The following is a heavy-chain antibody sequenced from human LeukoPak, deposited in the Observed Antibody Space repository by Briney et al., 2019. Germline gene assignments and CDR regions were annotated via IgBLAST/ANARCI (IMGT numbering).Heavy chain of an antibody. V-gene: IGHV3-73*01. CDR3: TRRESQGSSTNWYFDL. CDR1: GFTFSGSA. CDR2: IRSKPNSYAT. Sequence: PGGSLRLSCAASGFTFSGSAIHWVRQASGKGLEWVGRIRSKPNSYATAYAASVKGRFTISRDDSNNTAYLQMNSLKTEDTAVYYCTRRESQGSSTNWYFDLWGRGTLVTVSS. D-gene: IGHD6-6*01. J-gene: IGHJ2*01.